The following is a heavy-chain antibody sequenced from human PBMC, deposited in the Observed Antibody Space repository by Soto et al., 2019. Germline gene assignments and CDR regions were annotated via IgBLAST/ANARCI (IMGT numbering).Heavy chain of an antibody. Sequence: QLQLQESGPGLVKPSETLSLTCTVSGGSISTSSYYWGWIRQPPGKGLEWIGSIYYSGSTYYNPSLKSRGTISVDTSKNQFSLKLSSVTAADTAVYYCARDDDSSGDYWGQGTLVTVSS. V-gene: IGHV4-39*01. CDR2: IYYSGST. D-gene: IGHD3-22*01. J-gene: IGHJ4*02. CDR3: ARDDDSSGDY. CDR1: GGSISTSSYY.